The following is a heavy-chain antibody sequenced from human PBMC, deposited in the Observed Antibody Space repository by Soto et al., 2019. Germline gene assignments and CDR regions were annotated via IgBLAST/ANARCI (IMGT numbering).Heavy chain of an antibody. CDR2: MNPNSGNT. CDR3: ARERTRGVAP. CDR1: GYTFTSYD. J-gene: IGHJ5*02. Sequence: QVQLVQSGAEVKKPGASVKVSCKASGYTFTSYDINWVRQATGQGLEWMGWMNPNSGNTAYAQKFLGRVTMTRNTSISTAYMELSSLGSEDTTVYYSARERTRGVAPWGQGTLVTVSS. V-gene: IGHV1-8*01.